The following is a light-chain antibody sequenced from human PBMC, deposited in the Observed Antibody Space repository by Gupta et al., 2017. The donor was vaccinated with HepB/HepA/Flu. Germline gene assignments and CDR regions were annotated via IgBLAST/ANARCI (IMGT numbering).Light chain of an antibody. CDR2: GTS. V-gene: IGKV1-27*01. CDR3: QKYDTAPRT. CDR1: QDINKY. J-gene: IGKJ5*01. Sequence: DIQMTQSPSSLSASIGDRVTITCRASQDINKYLAWYQVKPGKVPKLLMFGTSAVQSGVPSRFSGSGSGTEFTPTISSLQPEDVAIYYCQKYDTAPRTFGQGTRLDIK.